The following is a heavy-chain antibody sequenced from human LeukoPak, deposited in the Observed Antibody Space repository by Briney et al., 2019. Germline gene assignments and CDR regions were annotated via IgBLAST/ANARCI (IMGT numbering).Heavy chain of an antibody. CDR2: IYYGGST. CDR3: ARLRRRAGYCSSTSCLTYYYYMDV. Sequence: SETLSLTCTVSGGSISSSSYYWGWIRQPPGKGLEWIGSIYYGGSTYYNSSLKSRVTISVDISKNQFSLKLSSVTAADTAVYYCARLRRRAGYCSSTSCLTYYYYMDVWGKGTTVTVSS. D-gene: IGHD2-2*01. V-gene: IGHV4-39*01. CDR1: GGSISSSSYY. J-gene: IGHJ6*03.